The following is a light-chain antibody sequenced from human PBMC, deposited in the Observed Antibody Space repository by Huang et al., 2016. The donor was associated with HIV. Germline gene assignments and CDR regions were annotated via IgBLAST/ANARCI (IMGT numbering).Light chain of an antibody. Sequence: EIVMTQSPATLSVSPGERATLSCRASQGVSSNLAWYQQKPGQAPRLLIYAASTRATGIPARFIGSGSGTEFTLTISSLQSEDFAVYYCQQYNNWPRTFGQGTKVEIK. CDR3: QQYNNWPRT. J-gene: IGKJ1*01. V-gene: IGKV3-15*01. CDR2: AAS. CDR1: QGVSSN.